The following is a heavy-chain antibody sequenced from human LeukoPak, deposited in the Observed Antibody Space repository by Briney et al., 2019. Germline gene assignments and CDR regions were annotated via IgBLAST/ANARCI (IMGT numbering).Heavy chain of an antibody. CDR1: GNTFTRYH. Sequence: ASVKVSCKASGNTFTRYHIHWVRQATGQGLEWMGWMNPNSGNAGYAQKFQGRVTITRNTSISTAYMELSSLRSEDTAVYYCARVDRIVGGTTLFYNFDYWGQGTLVTVSS. CDR3: ARVDRIVGGTTLFYNFDY. J-gene: IGHJ4*02. CDR2: MNPNSGNA. D-gene: IGHD1-26*01. V-gene: IGHV1-8*03.